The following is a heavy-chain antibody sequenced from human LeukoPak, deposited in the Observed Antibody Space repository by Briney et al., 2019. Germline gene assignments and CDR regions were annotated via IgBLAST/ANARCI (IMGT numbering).Heavy chain of an antibody. CDR1: GFTFSTYW. CDR2: IKQDGSEK. J-gene: IGHJ4*02. Sequence: GGSLRLSCAASGFTFSTYWMSWVRQAPGKGLEWVANIKQDGSEKYYLDSLKGQFTISRDNAKNSLYLQMNSLTAEDTAIYYCARSLRVAVAASYWGQGTLVTVSS. V-gene: IGHV3-7*01. CDR3: ARSLRVAVAASY. D-gene: IGHD6-19*01.